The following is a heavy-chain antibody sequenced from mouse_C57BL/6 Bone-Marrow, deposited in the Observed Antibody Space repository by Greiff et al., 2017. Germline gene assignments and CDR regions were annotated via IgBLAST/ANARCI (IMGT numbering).Heavy chain of an antibody. CDR3: TPSSHAMDY. V-gene: IGHV14-4*01. CDR2: IDPENGDT. CDR1: GFNIKDDN. J-gene: IGHJ4*01. Sequence: VQLQQSGAELVRPGASVKLSCTASGFNIKDDNMHWVKQRPDQGLERIGWIDPENGDTVYASKFQGKATITADTSSNTAYLQLSSLTSEDTAVYYCTPSSHAMDYWGQGTSVTVSS. D-gene: IGHD1-1*01.